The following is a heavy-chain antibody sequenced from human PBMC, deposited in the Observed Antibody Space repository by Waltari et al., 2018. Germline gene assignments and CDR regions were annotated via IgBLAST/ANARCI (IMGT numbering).Heavy chain of an antibody. CDR1: GGSISRGGYY. Sequence: QVQLQESGPGLVRPSQTLSLTCTFSGGSISRGGYYWSWIRQHPGKGLEWIGYIYYSGSTYYNPSLKSRVTISVDTSKNQFSLKLSSVTAADTAVYYCAREEDITVTFDYWGQGTLVTVSS. V-gene: IGHV4-31*03. J-gene: IGHJ4*02. CDR3: AREEDITVTFDY. CDR2: IYYSGST. D-gene: IGHD4-17*01.